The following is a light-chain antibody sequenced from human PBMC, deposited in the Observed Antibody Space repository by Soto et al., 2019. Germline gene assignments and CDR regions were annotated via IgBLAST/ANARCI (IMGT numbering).Light chain of an antibody. V-gene: IGLV2-8*01. J-gene: IGLJ1*01. CDR3: SSYAGSSNV. CDR1: SSDVGGYNY. CDR2: EVN. Sequence: QSALTQPPSASGSPVQSVAISSTGTSSDVGGYNYVSWYQQHPGKAPKLMIYEVNKRPSGVPDRFSGSKSGNTASLTVSGLQAEDEADYYCSSYAGSSNVFGTGTKVTVL.